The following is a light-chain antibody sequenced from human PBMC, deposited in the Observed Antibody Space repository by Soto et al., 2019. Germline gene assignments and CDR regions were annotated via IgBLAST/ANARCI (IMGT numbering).Light chain of an antibody. J-gene: IGLJ2*01. CDR1: SSNIGAGYD. CDR2: DNS. CDR3: QSYDSSLSGHVV. V-gene: IGLV1-40*01. Sequence: QLVLTQPPSVSGAPGQRVTISCTGSSSNIGAGYDVHWYQQLPGTAPKLLIYDNSNRPSGVPDRLSGSKSGTSASLAITGLQAEDEADYYCQSYDSSLSGHVVFGGGTKVTVL.